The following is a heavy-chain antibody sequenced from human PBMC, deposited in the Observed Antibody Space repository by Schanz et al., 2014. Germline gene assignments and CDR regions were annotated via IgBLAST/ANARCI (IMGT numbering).Heavy chain of an antibody. D-gene: IGHD2-2*01. J-gene: IGHJ4*02. CDR1: GFTFNDYA. V-gene: IGHV3-30*14. Sequence: QVQLVESGGGVVQPGRSLTLSCAASGFTFNDYAMHWVRQAPGKGLEWVASITYNGDSTYYTDSVKGRFTISRDNSRNTLYLQMDGLRAEDTAVYYCARTDQQMQRPDYWGQGTLVIVSS. CDR2: ITYNGDST. CDR3: ARTDQQMQRPDY.